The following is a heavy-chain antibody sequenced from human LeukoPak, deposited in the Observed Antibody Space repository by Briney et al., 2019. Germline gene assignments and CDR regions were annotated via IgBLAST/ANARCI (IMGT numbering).Heavy chain of an antibody. CDR3: ARVGVDPDHYGMDV. D-gene: IGHD3-10*01. CDR2: ISYDGSNK. CDR1: GFTFSSYA. Sequence: PWRSLRLSCAASGFTFSSYAMHWVRQAPGKGLEWVAVISYDGSNKYYADSVKGRFTISRDNSKNTLYLQMNSLRAEDTAVYYCARVGVDPDHYGMDVWGQGTTVTVSS. J-gene: IGHJ6*02. V-gene: IGHV3-30-3*01.